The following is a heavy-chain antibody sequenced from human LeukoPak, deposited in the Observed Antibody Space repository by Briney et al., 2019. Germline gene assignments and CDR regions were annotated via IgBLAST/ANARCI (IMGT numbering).Heavy chain of an antibody. CDR1: GFTFSDYY. CDR2: ISSRGSTI. Sequence: PGGSLRLSCAASGFTFSDYYMSWIRQAPGKGLEWVSYISSRGSTIYYADSVKGRFTISRDNAKNSLYLQMSSLRAEDTAVYYCARRSYYYDSSGQMYYFDYWGQGTLVTVSS. J-gene: IGHJ4*02. CDR3: ARRSYYYDSSGQMYYFDY. V-gene: IGHV3-11*04. D-gene: IGHD3-22*01.